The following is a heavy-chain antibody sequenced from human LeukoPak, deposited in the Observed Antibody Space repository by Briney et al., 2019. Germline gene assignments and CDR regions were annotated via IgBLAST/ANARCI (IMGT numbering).Heavy chain of an antibody. Sequence: PSETLSLTCTVSSDSISSGNYHWGWIRQPPGKGLQWIGSVSNSGTTYYNPALKNRVTISVYTSRNRFSLRLSSVTATDTAVYYCARHSTFFGVVIIKGRVRGPFDYWGQGTLVTVSS. CDR3: ARHSTFFGVVIIKGRVRGPFDY. CDR1: SDSISSGNYH. CDR2: VSNSGTT. V-gene: IGHV4-39*01. D-gene: IGHD3-3*01. J-gene: IGHJ4*02.